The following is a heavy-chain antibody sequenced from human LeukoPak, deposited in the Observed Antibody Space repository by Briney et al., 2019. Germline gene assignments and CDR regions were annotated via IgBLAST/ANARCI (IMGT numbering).Heavy chain of an antibody. Sequence: GRSLRLSCAASGFTFSSYGMHWVRQAPGKGLEWVAVIWYDGSNKYYADSVKGRFTISRDNSKNTLYLQMNSLRADDTAIYYCAKNRIPTAITPDSWGQGTLVIVSS. CDR1: GFTFSSYG. D-gene: IGHD2-2*02. J-gene: IGHJ5*01. CDR2: IWYDGSNK. V-gene: IGHV3-33*06. CDR3: AKNRIPTAITPDS.